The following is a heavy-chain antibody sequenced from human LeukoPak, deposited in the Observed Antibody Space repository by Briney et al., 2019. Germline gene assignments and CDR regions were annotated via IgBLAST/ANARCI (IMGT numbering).Heavy chain of an antibody. J-gene: IGHJ6*02. V-gene: IGHV4-4*07. Sequence: SETLSLTCTVSGGSISSYYWSWIRQPAGKGLEWIGRIYTSGSTNYNPSLKSRVTMSVDTSKNQFSLKLSSVTAADTAVYYRAKDGIRYFDYYYYGMDVWGQGTTVTVSS. CDR3: AKDGIRYFDYYYYGMDV. D-gene: IGHD3-9*01. CDR1: GGSISSYY. CDR2: IYTSGST.